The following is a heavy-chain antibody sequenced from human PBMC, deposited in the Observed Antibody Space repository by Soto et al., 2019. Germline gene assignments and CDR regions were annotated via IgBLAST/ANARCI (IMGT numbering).Heavy chain of an antibody. D-gene: IGHD4-4*01. J-gene: IGHJ4*02. CDR3: AKDRQYPRDYLND. CDR1: GCTVTNNV. Sequence: PGGSLRLSCALSGCTVTNNVVSWVRQAPGKGLEWVSAIRPNGQAIWYAGSVKGRFTISRDISRSAGFLQMDSLRAEDTAAYYCAKDRQYPRDYLNDWAQGTLVTVAS. V-gene: IGHV3-23*01. CDR2: IRPNGQAI.